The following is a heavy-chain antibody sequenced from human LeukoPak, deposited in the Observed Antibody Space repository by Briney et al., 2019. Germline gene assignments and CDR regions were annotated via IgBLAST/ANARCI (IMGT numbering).Heavy chain of an antibody. CDR1: GGSISSYY. J-gene: IGHJ5*02. D-gene: IGHD3-3*01. Sequence: SETLSLTCTVSGGSISSYYWSWIRQPPGKGLEWIAYIYYSGSTNYTPSLKSRVTISVDTSKNQFSLKLSSVTAADTAVYYCARDRGRSARGRWFDPWGQGTLVTVSS. CDR2: IYYSGST. CDR3: ARDRGRSARGRWFDP. V-gene: IGHV4-59*01.